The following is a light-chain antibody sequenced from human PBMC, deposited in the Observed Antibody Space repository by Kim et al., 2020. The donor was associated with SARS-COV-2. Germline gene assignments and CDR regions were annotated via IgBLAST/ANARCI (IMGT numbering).Light chain of an antibody. CDR1: QSDSTS. CDR2: AVS. Sequence: SAAVGHRVTVTCRASQSDSTSLNWYQQQPGKAPKLLSYAVSSLQSGVPSRFSGSGSGTDFTLTISSLQPEDFAIYYCQQSHGFPYTFGQGTKLEI. V-gene: IGKV1-39*01. J-gene: IGKJ2*01. CDR3: QQSHGFPYT.